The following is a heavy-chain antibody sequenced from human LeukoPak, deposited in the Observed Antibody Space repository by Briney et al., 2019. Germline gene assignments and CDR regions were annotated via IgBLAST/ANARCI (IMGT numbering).Heavy chain of an antibody. D-gene: IGHD3-10*01. Sequence: SETLSLTCAVYGGSFSGYYWSWIRQPPGKGLEWIGEINHSGSTNYKPSLKSRVTISVDTSKNQFSLKLSSVTAADTAVYYCARDRYYGSGSYYNPRRGYFDYWGQGTLVTVSS. J-gene: IGHJ4*02. CDR3: ARDRYYGSGSYYNPRRGYFDY. V-gene: IGHV4-34*01. CDR2: INHSGST. CDR1: GGSFSGYY.